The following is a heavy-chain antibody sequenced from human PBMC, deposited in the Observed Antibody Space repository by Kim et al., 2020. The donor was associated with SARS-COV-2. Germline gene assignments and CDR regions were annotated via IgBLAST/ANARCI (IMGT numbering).Heavy chain of an antibody. CDR1: GFTFSSYS. CDR3: ARGGRAAMVTGDY. J-gene: IGHJ4*02. Sequence: GGSLRLSCAASGFTFSSYSMNWVRQAPGKGLEWVSSISSSSSYIYYADSVKGRFTISRDNAKNSLYLQMNSLRAEDTAVYYCARGGRAAMVTGDYWGQGTLVTVSS. V-gene: IGHV3-21*01. CDR2: ISSSSSYI. D-gene: IGHD5-18*01.